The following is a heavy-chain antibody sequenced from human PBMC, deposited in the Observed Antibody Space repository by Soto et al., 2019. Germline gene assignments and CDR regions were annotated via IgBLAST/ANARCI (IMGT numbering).Heavy chain of an antibody. J-gene: IGHJ4*02. CDR2: ISGSGGST. CDR1: GFTFSSYA. D-gene: IGHD4-17*01. Sequence: GGSLRLSCAASGFTFSSYAMSWVRQAPGKGLEWVSAISGSGGSTYYVDSVKGRFTISRDNSKNTLYLQMNSLRAEDTAVYYCATHYGDPSRYFDYWGQGTLVTVSS. CDR3: ATHYGDPSRYFDY. V-gene: IGHV3-23*01.